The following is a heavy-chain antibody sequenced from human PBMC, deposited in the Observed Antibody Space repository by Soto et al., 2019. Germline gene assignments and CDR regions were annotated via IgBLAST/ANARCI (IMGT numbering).Heavy chain of an antibody. CDR3: GSVRPSGYVLS. D-gene: IGHD6-25*01. CDR2: VYFSGNT. Sequence: LSLTCTVSGGSLSSHYWTWIRQSPGKGLEWIGYVYFSGNTNYNPSLKSRVTISIDTSKNQFSLRLASVTAADTAFYYCGSVRPSGYVLSWGQGTLVTVSS. V-gene: IGHV4-59*11. J-gene: IGHJ5*02. CDR1: GGSLSSHY.